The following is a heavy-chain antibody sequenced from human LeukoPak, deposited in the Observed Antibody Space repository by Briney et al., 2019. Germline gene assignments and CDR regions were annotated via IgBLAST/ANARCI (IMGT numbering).Heavy chain of an antibody. V-gene: IGHV1-69*05. CDR3: ARNPFGYESLYYFDY. J-gene: IGHJ4*02. CDR1: GGTFSSYA. CDR2: IIPIFGTA. D-gene: IGHD2-2*01. Sequence: AASVKVSCKASGGTFSSYAISWVRQAPGQGLEWMGGIIPIFGTANYAQKFQGRVTITTDESTSTAYMELSSLRSEDTAVYYCARNPFGYESLYYFDYWGQGTLVTVSS.